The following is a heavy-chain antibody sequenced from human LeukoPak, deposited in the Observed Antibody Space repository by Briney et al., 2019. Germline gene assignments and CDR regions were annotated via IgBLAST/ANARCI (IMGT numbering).Heavy chain of an antibody. Sequence: GESLKISCKGSGYRFTSYWISWVRQMPGKGLEWMGTIDLSDSYTNYSPSFQDHVTISADKSITTAYLQCSSRKASDTAMYYCARHGTGFSGPDSFDYWGQGTLVTVSS. CDR2: IDLSDSYT. CDR1: GYRFTSYW. J-gene: IGHJ4*02. CDR3: ARHGTGFSGPDSFDY. V-gene: IGHV5-10-1*01. D-gene: IGHD3-9*01.